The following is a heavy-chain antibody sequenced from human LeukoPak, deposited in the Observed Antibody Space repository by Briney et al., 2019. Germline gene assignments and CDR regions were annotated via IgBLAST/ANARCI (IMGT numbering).Heavy chain of an antibody. CDR1: GGTFSSYA. D-gene: IGHD6-6*01. CDR3: ARSSLYNWFDP. V-gene: IGHV1-2*02. CDR2: INPNSGGT. Sequence: ASVKVSCKASGGTFSSYAISWVRQAPGQGLEWMGWINPNSGGTNYAQKFQGRVTMTRDTSISTAYMELSRLRSDDTAVYYCARSSLYNWFDPWGQGTLVTVSS. J-gene: IGHJ5*02.